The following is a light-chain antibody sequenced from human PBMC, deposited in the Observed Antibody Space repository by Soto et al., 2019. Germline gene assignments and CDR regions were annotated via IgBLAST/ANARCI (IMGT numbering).Light chain of an antibody. V-gene: IGKV3-11*01. CDR3: QQRSNRPLT. CDR1: QSVSSN. CDR2: DAS. Sequence: EIVLTQSPATLSLSPGERATLSCRASQSVSSNLAWYQQKPGQAPRLLIYDASLRATGIPVRFSGSGSGTDFTLTISSLEPEDFAVYYCQQRSNRPLTFGGGTKVEIK. J-gene: IGKJ4*01.